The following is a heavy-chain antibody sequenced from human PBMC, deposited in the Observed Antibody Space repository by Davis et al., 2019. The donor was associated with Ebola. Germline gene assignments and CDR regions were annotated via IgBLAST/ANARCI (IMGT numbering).Heavy chain of an antibody. V-gene: IGHV4-39*07. CDR1: GGSISSSSYY. Sequence: PSETLSLTCTVSGGSISSSSYYWSWIRQPPGKGLEWIGEINHSGSTNYNPSLKSRVTISVDTSKNQFSLKLSSVTAADTAVYYCARGENGDPNDYWGQGTLVTVSS. CDR3: ARGENGDPNDY. J-gene: IGHJ4*02. D-gene: IGHD4-17*01. CDR2: INHSGST.